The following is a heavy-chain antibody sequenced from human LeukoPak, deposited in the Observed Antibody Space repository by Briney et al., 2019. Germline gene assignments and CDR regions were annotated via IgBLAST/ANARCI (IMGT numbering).Heavy chain of an antibody. CDR1: GFTFSTYG. V-gene: IGHV3-30*18. J-gene: IGHJ6*02. Sequence: GGSLRLSCAASGFTFSTYGMHWVRQAPGKGLEWVAVMSSDGRNKYYADSVKGRFTISRDNSKNTVYLQMNSLRTEDTAVYYCAKQGAPYSSGWTPMDVWGQGTTVTVSS. CDR3: AKQGAPYSSGWTPMDV. CDR2: MSSDGRNK. D-gene: IGHD6-19*01.